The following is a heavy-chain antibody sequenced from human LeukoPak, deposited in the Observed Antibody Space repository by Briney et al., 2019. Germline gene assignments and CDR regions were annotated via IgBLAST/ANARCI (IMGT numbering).Heavy chain of an antibody. CDR2: IVVGSGKT. Sequence: SVKVSCKTSGFTFNRSVMQWVRQARGQRLEWIGWIVVGSGKTNYAQKFQERVTITRDMFTSTAYMELSSLRSEDTAVYYCARWREVATIPVDYWGQGTLVTVSS. J-gene: IGHJ4*02. CDR1: GFTFNRSV. V-gene: IGHV1-58*02. D-gene: IGHD5-12*01. CDR3: ARWREVATIPVDY.